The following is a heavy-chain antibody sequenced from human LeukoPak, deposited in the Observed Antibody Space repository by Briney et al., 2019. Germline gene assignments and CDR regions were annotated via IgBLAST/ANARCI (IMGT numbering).Heavy chain of an antibody. Sequence: GESLQISCKGSGYRFTSYWTGWVRQMPGKGLEWMGIIYPGDSDTRYSPSFQGQVTISADKSISTAYLQWSSLKASDTAMYYCARAGDSSGYYYHYWGQGTLVTVSS. CDR3: ARAGDSSGYYYHY. V-gene: IGHV5-51*01. D-gene: IGHD3-22*01. CDR2: IYPGDSDT. J-gene: IGHJ4*02. CDR1: GYRFTSYW.